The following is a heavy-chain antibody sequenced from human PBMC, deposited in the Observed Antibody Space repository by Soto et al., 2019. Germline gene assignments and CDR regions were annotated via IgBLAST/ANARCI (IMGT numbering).Heavy chain of an antibody. CDR2: ISAYKGNT. J-gene: IGHJ4*02. Sequence: ASVKVSFKASGYTFTNYGISWVRQAPGQGLEWMGWISAYKGNTNYAQKFQGRVTMTTDKSKNTAYMEMRSLRTEDTAVYYCASRSGQLISYFDYWGQGTLVTVSS. CDR1: GYTFTNYG. CDR3: ASRSGQLISYFDY. D-gene: IGHD3-16*01. V-gene: IGHV1-18*01.